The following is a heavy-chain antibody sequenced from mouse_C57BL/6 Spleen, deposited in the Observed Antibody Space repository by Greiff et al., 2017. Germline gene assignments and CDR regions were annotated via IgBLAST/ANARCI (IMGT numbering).Heavy chain of an antibody. Sequence: VQLKESGPELVKPGASVNISCKASGYSFTDYNMNWVKQSNGKSLEWIGVINPNYGTTSYNQKFKGKATLTVDQSSSTAYMQLNSLTSEDSAVYYCARSVYGNYVGYYAMDYWGQGTSVTVSS. CDR1: GYSFTDYN. J-gene: IGHJ4*01. CDR2: INPNYGTT. D-gene: IGHD2-1*01. V-gene: IGHV1-39*01. CDR3: ARSVYGNYVGYYAMDY.